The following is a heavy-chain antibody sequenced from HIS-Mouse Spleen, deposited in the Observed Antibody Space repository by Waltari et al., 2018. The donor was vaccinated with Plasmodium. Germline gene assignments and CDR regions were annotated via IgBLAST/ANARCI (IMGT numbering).Heavy chain of an antibody. D-gene: IGHD1-26*01. CDR3: ARRGGSYYYFDY. CDR2: IYYSGST. CDR1: AGSISSSSAD. J-gene: IGHJ4*02. Sequence: QLQLQESGTRLVQPSQTLSRTWTCPAGSISSSSADWGGIRQPPGKGLEWIGSIYYSGSTYYNPSLKSRVTISVDTSKNQFSLNLSSVTAADTAVYYCARRGGSYYYFDYWGQGTLVTVSS. V-gene: IGHV4-39*01.